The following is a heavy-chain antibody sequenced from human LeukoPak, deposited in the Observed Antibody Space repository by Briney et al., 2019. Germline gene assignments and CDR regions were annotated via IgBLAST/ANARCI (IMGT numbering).Heavy chain of an antibody. CDR2: VGPNTGGT. Sequence: ASVKVSCKASGYTFIDYYIHWVRQAPGQGLEWMGWVGPNTGGTCYAQTFQGRVTMTSAASISTVYMELTSLTYDDTAVYYCARGSRFHPQNWFDPWGQGTLITVSS. J-gene: IGHJ5*02. D-gene: IGHD3-10*01. CDR1: GYTFIDYY. V-gene: IGHV1-2*02. CDR3: ARGSRFHPQNWFDP.